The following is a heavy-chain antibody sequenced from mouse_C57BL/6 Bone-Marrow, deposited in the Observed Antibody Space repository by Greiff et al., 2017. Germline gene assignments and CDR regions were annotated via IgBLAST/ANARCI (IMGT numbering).Heavy chain of an antibody. J-gene: IGHJ3*01. Sequence: VQLQQSGAELAKPGASVKLSCKASGYTFTSYWMHWVKQRPGQGLEWIGYINPSSGYTKYNQKFKDQATLTADKSSSTAYMQLSSLTYEDSAVYYCARYSFAYWGQGTLVTVSA. V-gene: IGHV1-7*01. CDR3: ARYSFAY. CDR2: INPSSGYT. CDR1: GYTFTSYW.